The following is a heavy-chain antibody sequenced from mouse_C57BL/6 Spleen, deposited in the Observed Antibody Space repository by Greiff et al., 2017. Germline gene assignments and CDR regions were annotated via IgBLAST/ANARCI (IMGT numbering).Heavy chain of an antibody. CDR2: IYPGDGDT. CDR1: GYAFSSYW. Sequence: QVQLKQSGAELVKPGASVKISCKASGYAFSSYWMNWVKQRPGKGLEWIGQIYPGDGDTNYNGKFKGKATLTADKSSSTAYMQLSSLTSEDSAVYFCAREGYDYDGWFAYWGQGTLVTVSA. D-gene: IGHD2-4*01. J-gene: IGHJ3*01. V-gene: IGHV1-80*01. CDR3: AREGYDYDGWFAY.